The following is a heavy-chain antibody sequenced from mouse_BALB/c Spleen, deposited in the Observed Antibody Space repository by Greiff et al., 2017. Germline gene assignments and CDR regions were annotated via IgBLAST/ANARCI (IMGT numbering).Heavy chain of an antibody. CDR1: GYTFTSYW. V-gene: IGHV1-7*01. CDR3: ARDEQAWFAY. Sequence: VQLQQSGAELAKPGASVKMSCKASGYTFTSYWMHWVKQRPGQGLEWIGYINPSTGYTEYNQKFKDKATLTADKSSSTAYMQLSSLTSEDSAVYYCARDEQAWFAYWGQGTLVTVSA. CDR2: INPSTGYT. J-gene: IGHJ3*01.